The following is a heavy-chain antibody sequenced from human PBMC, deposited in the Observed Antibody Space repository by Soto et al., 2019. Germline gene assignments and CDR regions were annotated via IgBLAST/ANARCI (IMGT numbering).Heavy chain of an antibody. D-gene: IGHD3-10*01. V-gene: IGHV4-61*01. CDR1: GGSVSSGSYY. J-gene: IGHJ4*02. Sequence: SETLSLTCTVSGGSVSSGSYYWSWIRQPPGKGLEWIGYIYYSGSTNYNPSLKSRATISVDTSKNQFSLKLSSVTAADTAVYYCARDYYGSGSYYLFDYWGQGTLVTVSS. CDR2: IYYSGST. CDR3: ARDYYGSGSYYLFDY.